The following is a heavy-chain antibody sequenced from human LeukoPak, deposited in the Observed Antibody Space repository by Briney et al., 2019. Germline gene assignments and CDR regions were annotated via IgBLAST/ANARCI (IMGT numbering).Heavy chain of an antibody. CDR3: AKEAGQDFGALDAFDV. J-gene: IGHJ3*01. Sequence: GGSLRLSCVASGFTFSIYSMNWVRQAPGKGLEWVSSIGGSSSSLYYAESVKGRFTISRDNARNSLYLQMNSLRAEDTAVYYCAKEAGQDFGALDAFDVWGQGTMVTVSP. CDR1: GFTFSIYS. D-gene: IGHD4-17*01. V-gene: IGHV3-21*01. CDR2: IGGSSSSL.